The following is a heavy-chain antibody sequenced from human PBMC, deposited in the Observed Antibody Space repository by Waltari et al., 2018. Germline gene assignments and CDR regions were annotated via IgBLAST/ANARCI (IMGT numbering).Heavy chain of an antibody. V-gene: IGHV1-24*01. CDR3: ARDSQLRTGYIFDY. J-gene: IGHJ4*02. D-gene: IGHD3-9*01. CDR1: GFSLRLFS. CDR2: FDPEDRPTEDKA. Sequence: QVHLLQSGPEVKKPGASVKVSCQVSGFSLRLFSMPWVRLAPGKGPEWMGAFDPEDRPTEDKAIYAHQFQDRLRVTEDPSADTVYMELSSLTFEDTAVYYCARDSQLRTGYIFDYWGQGTLVTVSS.